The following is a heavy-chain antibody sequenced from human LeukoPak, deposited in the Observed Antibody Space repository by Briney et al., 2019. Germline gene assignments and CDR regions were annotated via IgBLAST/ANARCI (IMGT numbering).Heavy chain of an antibody. CDR2: ISAYNGNT. J-gene: IGHJ3*02. CDR1: GYTFTSYG. Sequence: ASVKVSCKASGYTFTSYGISWVRQAPGQGLEWMGWISAYNGNTNYAQKLQGRVTMTTDTSTSTAYMELRSLRSDDTAVYYCARGSVTTNRGDDAFDIWGQGTMVTVSS. CDR3: ARGSVTTNRGDDAFDI. D-gene: IGHD4-17*01. V-gene: IGHV1-18*01.